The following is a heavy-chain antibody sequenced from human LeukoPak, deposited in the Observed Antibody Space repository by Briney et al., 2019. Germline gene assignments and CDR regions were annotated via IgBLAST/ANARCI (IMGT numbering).Heavy chain of an antibody. CDR2: INPNSGGT. CDR1: GYTFTGYY. D-gene: IGHD3-10*01. J-gene: IGHJ4*02. Sequence: ASVKVSCKASGYTFTGYYMHWVRQAPGQGLEWMGWINPNSGGTNYAQKFQGWVTMTRDTSISTAYVELSRLRSDDTAVYYCARGFYGSGSYYKLDYWGQGTLVTVSS. V-gene: IGHV1-2*04. CDR3: ARGFYGSGSYYKLDY.